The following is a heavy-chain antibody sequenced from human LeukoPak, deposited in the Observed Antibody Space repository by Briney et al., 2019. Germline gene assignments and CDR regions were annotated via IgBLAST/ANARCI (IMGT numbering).Heavy chain of an antibody. V-gene: IGHV3-30*18. J-gene: IGHJ4*02. CDR1: GFTFSSYG. CDR3: AKDGTPLLWFGELFDY. D-gene: IGHD3-10*01. Sequence: GGSLRLSCAASGFTFSSYGMHWVRQAPGKGLEWVAVISYDGSNKYYADSVKGRFTISRDNSKNTLYLQMNSLRAEDTAVYYCAKDGTPLLWFGELFDYWGQRILVTVSS. CDR2: ISYDGSNK.